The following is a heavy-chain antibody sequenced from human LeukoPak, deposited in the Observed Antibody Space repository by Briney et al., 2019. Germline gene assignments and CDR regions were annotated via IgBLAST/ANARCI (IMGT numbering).Heavy chain of an antibody. D-gene: IGHD4-11*01. V-gene: IGHV3-48*03. CDR3: ARDWYNNSDAFDI. J-gene: IGHJ3*02. CDR2: ISSSCSII. Sequence: GGSLRLSCAASGFTFSTYEMNWVRQAPGKGLEWVSFISSSCSIIYYADSLKGRFTTSRDNAKNSLYLQMHSLRAEDTAVYYCARDWYNNSDAFDIWGQGTMTVSS. CDR1: GFTFSTYE.